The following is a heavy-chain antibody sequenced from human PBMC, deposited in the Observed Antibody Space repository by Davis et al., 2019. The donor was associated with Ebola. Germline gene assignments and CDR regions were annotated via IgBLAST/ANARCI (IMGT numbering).Heavy chain of an antibody. CDR1: GFILSGSS. D-gene: IGHD4-17*01. Sequence: GESLKISCAASGFILSGSSLHWVRQASGKGLEWVGRIRSKANSYATAYAASVKGRFTISRDDSKNTAYLQMNSLKTEDTAVYYCTSTTVSKGDYWGQGTLVTVSS. J-gene: IGHJ4*02. CDR3: TSTTVSKGDY. CDR2: IRSKANSYAT. V-gene: IGHV3-73*01.